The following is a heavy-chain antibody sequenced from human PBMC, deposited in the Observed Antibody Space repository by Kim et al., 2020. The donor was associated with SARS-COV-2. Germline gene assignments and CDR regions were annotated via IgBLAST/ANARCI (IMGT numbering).Heavy chain of an antibody. D-gene: IGHD6-13*01. V-gene: IGHV3-23*01. CDR3: ATPPDSSILA. Sequence: GGSLRLSCAASGFTFSSYAMSWVRQAPGKGLEWVAAIRGSGGSTYYADSVKGRFTISRDNSKNTLYLQMNSLRAEDTAVYYCATPPDSSILAWGQGTLVTVSS. J-gene: IGHJ5*02. CDR1: GFTFSSYA. CDR2: IRGSGGST.